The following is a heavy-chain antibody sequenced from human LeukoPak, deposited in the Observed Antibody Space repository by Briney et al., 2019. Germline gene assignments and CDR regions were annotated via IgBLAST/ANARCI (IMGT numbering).Heavy chain of an antibody. CDR1: GFTFSSYE. CDR3: ARDYGGSSPFDY. V-gene: IGHV3-48*03. J-gene: IGHJ4*02. Sequence: GGSLRPSCAASGFTFSSYEMNWVRQAPGKGLEWVSYISTGGITIYYADSVKGRFTISRDNAKNSLYLQMNSLRAEDTAVYYCARDYGGSSPFDYWGQGTLVTVSS. D-gene: IGHD4-23*01. CDR2: ISTGGITI.